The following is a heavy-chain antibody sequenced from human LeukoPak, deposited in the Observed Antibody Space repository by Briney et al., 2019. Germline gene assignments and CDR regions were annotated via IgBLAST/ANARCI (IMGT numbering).Heavy chain of an antibody. CDR2: ISWNSGSI. CDR3: AKDKAAYDDYVPYYFDY. D-gene: IGHD4-17*01. Sequence: GRSLRLSCAASGFTFDDYAMHWVRQAPGKGLEWVSGISWNSGSIGYADSVKGRFTISRDNAKNSLYLQMNSLRAEDMALYYCAKDKAAYDDYVPYYFDYWGQGTLVTVSS. J-gene: IGHJ4*02. V-gene: IGHV3-9*03. CDR1: GFTFDDYA.